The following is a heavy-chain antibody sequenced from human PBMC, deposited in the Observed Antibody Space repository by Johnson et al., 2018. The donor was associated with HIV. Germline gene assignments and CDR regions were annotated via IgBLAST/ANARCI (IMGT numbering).Heavy chain of an antibody. V-gene: IGHV3-30*04. D-gene: IGHD6-19*01. CDR3: ARDREQWLVVGGGINDS. CDR2: VSYDGSVK. CDR1: GFTFSSYA. Sequence: QVQLVESGGGVVQPGRSLRLSCAASGFTFSSYAMHWVRQAPGKGLEWVALVSYDGSVKYYADSVKGRFTISRDNSKNTLYLQMTSLRAEDTAVYDCARDREQWLVVGGGINDSWGQGTMVTVSS. J-gene: IGHJ3*02.